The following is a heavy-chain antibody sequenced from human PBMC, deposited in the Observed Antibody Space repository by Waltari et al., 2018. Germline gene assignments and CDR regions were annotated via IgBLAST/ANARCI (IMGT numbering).Heavy chain of an antibody. J-gene: IGHJ4*02. D-gene: IGHD1-26*01. Sequence: SWVRQAPGKGLEWVADIKEDGSKEYYLGSVKGRFTISRDNAKNSVYLQMNSLRPEDTAVYYCARDWEGERPNFDYWGQGTLVTVSS. CDR2: IKEDGSKE. CDR3: ARDWEGERPNFDY. V-gene: IGHV3-7*04.